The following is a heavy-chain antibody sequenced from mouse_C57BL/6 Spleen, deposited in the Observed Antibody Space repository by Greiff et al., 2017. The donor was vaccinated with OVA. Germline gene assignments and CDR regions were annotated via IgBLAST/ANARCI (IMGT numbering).Heavy chain of an antibody. CDR2: IYPGDGDT. CDR1: GYAFSSSW. V-gene: IGHV1-82*01. Sequence: QVQLQQSGPELVKPGASVTISCKASGYAFSSSWMNWVKQRPGKGLEWIGRIYPGDGDTNYNGKFKGKATLTADKSSSTAYMQLSSLTSEDSAVYFCARSGNWDGGFDYWGQGTTLTVSS. CDR3: ARSGNWDGGFDY. D-gene: IGHD4-1*01. J-gene: IGHJ2*01.